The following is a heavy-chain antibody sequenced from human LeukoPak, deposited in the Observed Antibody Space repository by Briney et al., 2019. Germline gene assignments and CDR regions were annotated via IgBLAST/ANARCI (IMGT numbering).Heavy chain of an antibody. J-gene: IGHJ4*02. CDR1: GFNVSSNC. V-gene: IGHV3-53*01. Sequence: GGSLRLSCAASGFNVSSNCINWVRQAPGKGLEWVSVIYGDDSANYADSVKGRFTISRDNSKDKVYLQMNSLRAEDTAVYYCARGPQRLQGIAVAGVFDYWGQGTLVTVSS. CDR3: ARGPQRLQGIAVAGVFDY. D-gene: IGHD6-19*01. CDR2: IYGDDSA.